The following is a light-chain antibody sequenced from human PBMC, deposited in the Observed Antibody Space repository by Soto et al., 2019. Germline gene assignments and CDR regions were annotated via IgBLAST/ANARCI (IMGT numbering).Light chain of an antibody. CDR1: QSVSSSY. Sequence: EILLTQSPGTLSLSPGERATLSCRASQSVSSSYLAWYQQKPGQAPRLLIYAASSRATGIPDRFSGSGSGTDFSLTISRLEPEDFAVYYCQQSGTSPWTFGQGTKVDI. V-gene: IGKV3-20*01. J-gene: IGKJ1*01. CDR3: QQSGTSPWT. CDR2: AAS.